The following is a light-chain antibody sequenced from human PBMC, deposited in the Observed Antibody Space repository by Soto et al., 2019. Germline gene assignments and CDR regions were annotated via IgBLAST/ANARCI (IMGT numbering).Light chain of an antibody. CDR2: GAS. Sequence: EIVMTQSPATLSVSPGERATLSCRASQSVSSNLAWYQQKPGQAPRLLIYGASTRATGIPARFSGSGSGTEFTLTISSRQSEDFAVYYCQQYDNWWTFGQGTKAEIK. CDR1: QSVSSN. V-gene: IGKV3-15*01. CDR3: QQYDNWWT. J-gene: IGKJ1*01.